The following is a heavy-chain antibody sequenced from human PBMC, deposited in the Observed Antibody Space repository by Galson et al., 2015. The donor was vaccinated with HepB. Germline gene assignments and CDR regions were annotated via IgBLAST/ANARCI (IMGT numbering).Heavy chain of an antibody. CDR3: AQSAGPPLDWNPFAY. J-gene: IGHJ4*02. Sequence: PALVKPTQTLTLTCTFSGFSLTTSGVGVGWIRQPPGKALEWLALIYWDGDERYSPSLKSRLTITRDPSKKQVVLTMTNMDPVDTATYYCAQSAGPPLDWNPFAYWGQGTLVTVSS. CDR2: IYWDGDE. CDR1: GFSLTTSGVG. V-gene: IGHV2-5*02. D-gene: IGHD3-3*01.